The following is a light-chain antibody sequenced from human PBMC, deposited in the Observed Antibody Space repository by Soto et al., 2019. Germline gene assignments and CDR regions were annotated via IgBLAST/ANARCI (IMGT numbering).Light chain of an antibody. V-gene: IGKV1-39*01. CDR2: AAS. J-gene: IGKJ3*01. Sequence: DIQMTQSPSSLSASVGDRVTITRRTSQSIRTSLNWYQQKPGKAPNLLIYAASRLQSGVPSRFSGSGSRTDFTLTISSLQPADFATYYCQQSYSTPFTFGPGTKVDIK. CDR3: QQSYSTPFT. CDR1: QSIRTS.